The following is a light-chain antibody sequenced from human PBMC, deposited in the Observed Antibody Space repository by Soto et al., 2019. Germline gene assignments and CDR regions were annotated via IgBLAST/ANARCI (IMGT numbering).Light chain of an antibody. CDR3: QTRGTGTLV. J-gene: IGLJ2*01. CDR1: SGHSSYA. CDR2: LNSDGSH. V-gene: IGLV4-69*01. Sequence: QSVLTQSPSASASLGASVKLTCTLSSGHSSYAIAWHQQQPEKGPRYLMKLNSDGSHSKGDGIPDRFSGSSSGAERYLTISSLQSEDEADYYCQTRGTGTLVFGGGTKLTVL.